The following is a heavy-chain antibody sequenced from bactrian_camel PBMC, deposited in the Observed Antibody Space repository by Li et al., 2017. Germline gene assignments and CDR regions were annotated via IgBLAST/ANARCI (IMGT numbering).Heavy chain of an antibody. V-gene: IGHV3S1*01. Sequence: HVQLVESGGGSVQAGGSLRLSCAASETSGYCMGWFRQAPGKEREGVSTVNRLGGATYADSVRGRFRISRDNAKNTLYLQMNRLEFEDTAVYFCAVGGPSDWRACPSATDFPYSGQGTQVTVS. D-gene: IGHD1*01. CDR1: ETSGYC. CDR2: VNRLGGAT. J-gene: IGHJ4*01.